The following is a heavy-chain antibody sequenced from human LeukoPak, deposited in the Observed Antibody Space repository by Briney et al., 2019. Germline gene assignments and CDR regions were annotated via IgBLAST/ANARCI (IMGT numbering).Heavy chain of an antibody. CDR2: IRYDGSNK. Sequence: PGGSLRLSCGASGFTFSNYGMLWVRQAPGKGLEWVAFIRYDGSNKLYADSMKGRFTISRDNSKNTLYLHINSLRTEDTAVYYCAKDNPLDYWGQGTLVIVSS. D-gene: IGHD1-14*01. V-gene: IGHV3-30*02. CDR1: GFTFSNYG. J-gene: IGHJ4*02. CDR3: AKDNPLDY.